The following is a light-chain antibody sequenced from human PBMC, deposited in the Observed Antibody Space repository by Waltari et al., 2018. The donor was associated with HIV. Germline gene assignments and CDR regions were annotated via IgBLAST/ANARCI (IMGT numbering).Light chain of an antibody. CDR2: DVS. Sequence: QSALTQPRSVSGSPGQSVTISCTGTSSDVGDYNSVSWYQQHQGKAPKLMIYDVSKWPSGGPDRVSGSKSGNTASLTISGLQAEDEADYYCCSYAGTYTYVFGTGTKVTVL. CDR1: SSDVGDYNS. CDR3: CSYAGTYTYV. J-gene: IGLJ1*01. V-gene: IGLV2-11*01.